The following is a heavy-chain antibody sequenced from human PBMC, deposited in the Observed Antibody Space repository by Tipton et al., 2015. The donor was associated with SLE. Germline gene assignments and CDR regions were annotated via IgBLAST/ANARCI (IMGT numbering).Heavy chain of an antibody. D-gene: IGHD1-1*01. CDR2: IWYDGSSK. J-gene: IGHJ4*02. CDR1: GFTFSSYA. V-gene: IGHV3-30*04. CDR3: ARDQLKVFDY. Sequence: RSLRLSCAASGFTFSSYAMHWVRQAPGKGLEWVAVIWYDGSSKYYADSVKGRFTISRDNSKNTLYLQMNSLRAEDTAVYYCARDQLKVFDYWGQGTLVTVSS.